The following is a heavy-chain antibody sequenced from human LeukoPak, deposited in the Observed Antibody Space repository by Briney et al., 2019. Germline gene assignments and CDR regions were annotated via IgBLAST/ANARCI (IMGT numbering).Heavy chain of an antibody. V-gene: IGHV3-48*04. J-gene: IGHJ3*02. CDR2: ISSSSSTI. CDR3: ARDQGFGEYQLHAAFDI. D-gene: IGHD3-10*01. Sequence: QPGGSLRLSCAASGFTFSSYSMNWVRQAPGKGLEWVSYISSSSSTIYYADSVKGRFTISRDNAKNSLYLQMNSLRAEDTAVYYCARDQGFGEYQLHAAFDIWGQGTMVTVSS. CDR1: GFTFSSYS.